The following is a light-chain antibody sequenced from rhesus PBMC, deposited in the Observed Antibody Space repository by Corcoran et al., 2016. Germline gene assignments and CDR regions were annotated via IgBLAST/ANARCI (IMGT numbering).Light chain of an antibody. V-gene: IGKV2-72*01. CDR3: VQAIAFPYS. J-gene: IGKJ2*01. CDR1: QSLLHSDGNTY. CDR2: GGS. Sequence: DIVMTQTPLSLPITPGEPASISCRSSQSLLHSDGNTYLHWYLQKPGQSPELLICGGSNRASGVPDRFSGSGSGTDFALKISKVEAEDVGGYYCVQAIAFPYSFGQGTKVEIK.